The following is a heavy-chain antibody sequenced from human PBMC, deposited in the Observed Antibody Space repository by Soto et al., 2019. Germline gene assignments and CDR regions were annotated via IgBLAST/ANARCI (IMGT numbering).Heavy chain of an antibody. CDR1: GGAFTGYY. V-gene: IGHV4-34*01. Sequence: PSETLSLTCAVSGGAFTGYYWTWVRQPPGKGLEWIGEILYTGSTTYNPSLTGRVTISVDTSKNLFSLIVTSVTTADTAVYYCARGLSGPSALDYWGQGILVTVSS. D-gene: IGHD2-15*01. CDR2: ILYTGST. CDR3: ARGLSGPSALDY. J-gene: IGHJ4*02.